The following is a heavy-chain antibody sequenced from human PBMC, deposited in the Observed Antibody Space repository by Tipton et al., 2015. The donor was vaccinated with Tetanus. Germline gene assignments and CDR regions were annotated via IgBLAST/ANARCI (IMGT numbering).Heavy chain of an antibody. D-gene: IGHD6-19*01. Sequence: QVQLVQSGAEMKKPGSSVKVSCKASGGTFTNYALSWVRQAPGQGLEWMGWINTDKGSTNYAQNLQGRVIMTTDTSTLTAYMELRSLRSDDTAVYFCARLVKQWLVPEDYWGQGTLVTVSS. J-gene: IGHJ4*02. CDR1: GGTFTNYA. V-gene: IGHV1-18*01. CDR2: INTDKGST. CDR3: ARLVKQWLVPEDY.